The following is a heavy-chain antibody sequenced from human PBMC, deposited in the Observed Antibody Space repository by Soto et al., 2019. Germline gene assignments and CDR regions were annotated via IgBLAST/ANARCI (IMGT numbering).Heavy chain of an antibody. CDR2: IYYSGST. J-gene: IGHJ6*03. CDR3: ARGYYGSGVMDV. Sequence: SETLSLTCTVSGGSISSYYWSWIRQPPGKGLEWIGYIYYSGSTNYNPSLKSRVTISVDTSKNQFSLKLSSVTAAYTAVYYCARGYYGSGVMDVWGKGTTVTVSS. D-gene: IGHD3-10*01. CDR1: GGSISSYY. V-gene: IGHV4-59*08.